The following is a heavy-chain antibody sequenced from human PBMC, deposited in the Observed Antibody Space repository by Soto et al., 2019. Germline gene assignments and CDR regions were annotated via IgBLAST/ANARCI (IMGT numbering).Heavy chain of an antibody. CDR3: ARGPYSNYATFDY. CDR1: GFTFSSYG. D-gene: IGHD4-4*01. CDR2: IWYDGSNK. V-gene: IGHV3-33*08. J-gene: IGHJ4*02. Sequence: GGSLRLSCAASGFTFSSYGMHWVRQAPGKGLEWVAVIWYDGSNKYYADSVKGRFTISRDNSKNTLYLQMNSLRAEDTAVYYCARGPYSNYATFDYWGQGTLVTVSS.